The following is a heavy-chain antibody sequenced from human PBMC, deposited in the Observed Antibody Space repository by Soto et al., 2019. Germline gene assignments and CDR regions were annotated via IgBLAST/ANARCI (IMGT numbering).Heavy chain of an antibody. CDR2: ISYDGSKK. J-gene: IGHJ6*02. D-gene: IGHD2-21*02. CDR1: GFTFSNYG. Sequence: QVQLVESGGGVVQPGRSLRLSCAVSGFTFSNYGMHWVRQAPGKGLEWVAVISYDGSKKYYADSVKGRFTISRDDSKNTLYLQINSLRPDDMAVYYCEVGDRHYYYYGMAVWGQGTTVTVSS. CDR3: EVGDRHYYYYGMAV. V-gene: IGHV3-30*03.